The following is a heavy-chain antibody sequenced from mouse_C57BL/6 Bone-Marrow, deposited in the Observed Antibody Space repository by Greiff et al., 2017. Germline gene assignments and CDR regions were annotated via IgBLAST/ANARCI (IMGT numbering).Heavy chain of an antibody. CDR2: VHPTSGGT. Sequence: QVQLQQPGAELVKPGASVKLSCKASGYTFSSYWMHWVKQKPGQGLEWIGMVHPTSGGTNYNEKFKSKDTLSVDKSSSTAYMQLSSLPSEDSAVYDCGRKGCLYAMDYWGQGTSVTVSS. V-gene: IGHV1-64*01. CDR3: GRKGCLYAMDY. J-gene: IGHJ4*01. CDR1: GYTFSSYW.